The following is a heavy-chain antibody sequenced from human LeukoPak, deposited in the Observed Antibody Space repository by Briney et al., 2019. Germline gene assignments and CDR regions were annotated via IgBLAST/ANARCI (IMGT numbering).Heavy chain of an antibody. D-gene: IGHD4-23*01. CDR2: MTRIDGYT. V-gene: IGHV3-21*01. Sequence: GGSLRLLCGGSGFTYSSYNMYWLHQAPGRELEGVSWMTRIDGYTFYAESLKDLLTISRDNPRNSVYLKMNGLRVEDTAVYFCARATDYGGSISSLYQYLEDWGQGTLVTVSS. CDR1: GFTYSSYN. J-gene: IGHJ4*02. CDR3: ARATDYGGSISSLYQYLED.